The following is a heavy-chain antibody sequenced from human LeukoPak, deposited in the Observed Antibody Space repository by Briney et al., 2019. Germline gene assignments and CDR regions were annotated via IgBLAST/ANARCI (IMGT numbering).Heavy chain of an antibody. CDR1: GYTFTSYA. J-gene: IGHJ4*02. CDR3: ARDTPLEHGPHSDY. Sequence: ASVTVSCKASGYTFTSYAMHWVRQAPGQRLEWMGWISAYNGNTNYAQKLQGRVTMTTDTSTSTAYMELRSLRSDDTAVYYCARDTPLEHGPHSDYWGQGTLVTVSS. CDR2: ISAYNGNT. V-gene: IGHV1-18*01. D-gene: IGHD1/OR15-1a*01.